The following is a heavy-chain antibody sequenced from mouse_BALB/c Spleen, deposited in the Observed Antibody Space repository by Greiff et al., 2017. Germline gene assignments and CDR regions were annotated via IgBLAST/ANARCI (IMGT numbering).Heavy chain of an antibody. V-gene: IGHV1-82*01. Sequence: VQVVESGPELVKPGASVKISCKASGYAFSSSWMNWVKQRPGQGLEWIGRIYPGDGDTNYNGKFKGKATLTADKSSSTAYMQLSSLTSVDSAVYFCARPIYDGPFAYWGQGTLVTVSA. CDR1: GYAFSSSW. J-gene: IGHJ3*01. CDR2: IYPGDGDT. D-gene: IGHD2-3*01. CDR3: ARPIYDGPFAY.